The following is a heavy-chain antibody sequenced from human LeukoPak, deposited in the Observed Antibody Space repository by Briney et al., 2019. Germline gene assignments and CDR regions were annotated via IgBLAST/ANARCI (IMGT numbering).Heavy chain of an antibody. V-gene: IGHV1-2*02. J-gene: IGHJ5*02. Sequence: ASVKVSCKASGYTFTGYYVYWVRQAPGQGLEWMGWINPNSGDTNYAQKFQGRITMTRDTSISTAYMELSSLRSDDTAMYYCARMWSTATSGWNWFDPWGQGTLVTVSS. CDR2: INPNSGDT. CDR1: GYTFTGYY. CDR3: ARMWSTATSGWNWFDP. D-gene: IGHD6-13*01.